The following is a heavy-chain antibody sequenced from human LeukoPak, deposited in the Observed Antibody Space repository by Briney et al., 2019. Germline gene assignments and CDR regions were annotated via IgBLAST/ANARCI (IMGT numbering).Heavy chain of an antibody. V-gene: IGHV1-2*04. CDR2: IKPKSGDT. D-gene: IGHD3-16*02. Sequence: GASVKVSCKASGYSFSGHYIHWVRQAPGQGLEWMGWIKPKSGDTHYAQNFQGWVTLIRDSSISTAYMEVGRLTSDDTAVYYCARSGEHYDYVWGSYRFTPYFDYWGQGTLVTVSS. CDR3: ARSGEHYDYVWGSYRFTPYFDY. CDR1: GYSFSGHY. J-gene: IGHJ4*02.